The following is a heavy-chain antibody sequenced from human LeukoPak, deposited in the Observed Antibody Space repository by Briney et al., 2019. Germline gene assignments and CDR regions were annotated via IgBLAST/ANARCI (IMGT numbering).Heavy chain of an antibody. CDR3: ARRGAYYGNFDY. Sequence: SETLSLTCTVSGGSISSYYWSWIRQPPGKGLEWIGYIYYSGSTNYNPSLKSRVTISVDTSKNQFSLKLSSVTAADTAVYYCARRGAYYGNFDYWGQGTLVTVSP. CDR1: GGSISSYY. D-gene: IGHD1-26*01. J-gene: IGHJ4*02. CDR2: IYYSGST. V-gene: IGHV4-59*08.